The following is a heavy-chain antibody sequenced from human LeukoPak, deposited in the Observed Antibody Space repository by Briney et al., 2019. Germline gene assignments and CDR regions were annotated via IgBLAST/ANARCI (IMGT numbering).Heavy chain of an antibody. CDR3: ARCRRHSSGYYYLFDY. D-gene: IGHD3-22*01. CDR1: GYTFTGYY. Sequence: ASVKVSCKASGYTFTGYYMHWVRQAPGQGLEWMGWINPNSGGTNYAQKFQGRVTMTRDTSISTAYMELSSLRSEDTAVYYCARCRRHSSGYYYLFDYWGQGTLVTVSS. J-gene: IGHJ4*02. V-gene: IGHV1-2*02. CDR2: INPNSGGT.